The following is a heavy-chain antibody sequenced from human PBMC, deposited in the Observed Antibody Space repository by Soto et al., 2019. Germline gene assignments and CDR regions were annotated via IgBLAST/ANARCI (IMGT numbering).Heavy chain of an antibody. V-gene: IGHV3-66*01. J-gene: IGHJ4*02. CDR1: GFTVSSNY. Sequence: HPGGSLRLSCAASGFTVSSNYMSWVRQAPGKGLEWVSVIYAGGSTHYADSVEGRFTISRDNSNNMLFLQMNSLRVEDTAVYYCVREKVTMIVGFYYFDYWGQGTRVTVS. CDR3: VREKVTMIVGFYYFDY. D-gene: IGHD3-22*01. CDR2: IYAGGST.